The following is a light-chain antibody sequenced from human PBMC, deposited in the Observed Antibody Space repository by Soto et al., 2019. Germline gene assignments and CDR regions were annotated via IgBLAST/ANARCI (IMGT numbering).Light chain of an antibody. Sequence: QSVLTQPPSASGTPGQRVTISCSGSSSNIGSNYVYWYQQLPGTAPKLLIYRNNQRPPGVPDRFSGSKSGTSASLAISGLRSEDEADYYCAAGDDSLSALVFGGGTKVTVL. V-gene: IGLV1-47*01. CDR1: SSNIGSNY. J-gene: IGLJ2*01. CDR3: AAGDDSLSALV. CDR2: RNN.